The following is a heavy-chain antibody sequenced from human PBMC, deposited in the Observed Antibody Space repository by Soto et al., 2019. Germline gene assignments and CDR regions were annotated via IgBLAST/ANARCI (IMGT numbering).Heavy chain of an antibody. V-gene: IGHV3-33*01. CDR2: IWYDGSNK. D-gene: IGHD1-26*01. J-gene: IGHJ3*02. Sequence: PVGSLRLSCAASGFTFSSYGMHWVRQAPGKGLEWVAVIWYDGSNKYYADSVKGRFTISRDNSKNTLYLQMNSLRAEDTAVYYCARNTGIDAFDIWGQGTMVTVSS. CDR3: ARNTGIDAFDI. CDR1: GFTFSSYG.